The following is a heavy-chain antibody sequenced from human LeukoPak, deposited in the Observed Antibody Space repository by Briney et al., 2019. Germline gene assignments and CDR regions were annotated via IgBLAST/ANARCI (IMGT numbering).Heavy chain of an antibody. D-gene: IGHD4-17*01. CDR3: ARDAVTPSGY. V-gene: IGHV4-34*01. CDR1: GGSFSGYY. Sequence: SETLSLTCAVYGGSFSGYYWSWIRQPPGKGLEWIGEINHSGSTNYNPSLKSRVTMSVDTSKNQFSLKLSSVTAADTAVYYCARDAVTPSGYWGQGTLVTVSS. CDR2: INHSGST. J-gene: IGHJ4*02.